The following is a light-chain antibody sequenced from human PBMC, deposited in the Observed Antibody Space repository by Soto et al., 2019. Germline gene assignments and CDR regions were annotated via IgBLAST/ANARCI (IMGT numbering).Light chain of an antibody. V-gene: IGKV3-20*01. CDR2: DAS. CDR3: HQFGGSPRA. CDR1: QTVSSNY. Sequence: IVLTQSPGTLSFSPGERAALSCRASQTVSSNYLAWYQQRPGQAPRLLIYDASTRATGTPDRFSGSGSGTDFTLTISRLEPEDFAVYYCHQFGGSPRAFGQGTKVDIK. J-gene: IGKJ1*01.